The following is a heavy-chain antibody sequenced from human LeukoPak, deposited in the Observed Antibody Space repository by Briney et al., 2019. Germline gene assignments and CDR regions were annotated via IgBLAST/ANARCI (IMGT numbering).Heavy chain of an antibody. CDR2: IKSNLHGGET. Sequence: PGGSLRLSCRGSGVDFVDHSFTWVRQAPGKGLEWVGLIKSNLHGGETFYAASVAGRFTVSRDDSTSSAFLRMDRVEIEDTGVYYCGRGLVVVVTNYMDVWGRGTTVTVSS. D-gene: IGHD2-21*02. V-gene: IGHV3-49*04. CDR1: GVDFVDHS. CDR3: GRGLVVVVTNYMDV. J-gene: IGHJ6*03.